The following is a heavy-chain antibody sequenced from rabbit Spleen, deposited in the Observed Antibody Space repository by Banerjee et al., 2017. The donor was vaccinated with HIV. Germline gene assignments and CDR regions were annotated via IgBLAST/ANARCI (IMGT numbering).Heavy chain of an antibody. CDR1: GFSFSSGYD. V-gene: IGHV1S45*01. CDR2: LYAGGSGST. J-gene: IGHJ6*01. D-gene: IGHD4-2*01. Sequence: QEQLVESGGGLVQPEGSLTLTCTASGFSFSSGYDMCWVRQAPGKGLEWIACLYAGGSGSTYSATWAKGRFTISKTSSTTVTLQMTSLTAADTATYFCARDAGTSFSTYGMDLWGPGTLVTVS. CDR3: ARDAGTSFSTYGMDL.